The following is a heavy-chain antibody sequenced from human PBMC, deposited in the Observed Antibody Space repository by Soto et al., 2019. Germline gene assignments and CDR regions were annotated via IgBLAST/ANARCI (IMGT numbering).Heavy chain of an antibody. CDR1: GYSFTSYW. CDR3: ARGNYGSGSYYKGWFDP. J-gene: IGHJ5*02. CDR2: IFPGDSDT. D-gene: IGHD3-10*01. Sequence: GESLKISCKGSGYSFTSYWIGWVRQMPGKGLEWMGIIFPGDSDTRYSPSLQGQVTISADKSISTAYLQWSSLKASDTAMYYCARGNYGSGSYYKGWFDPWGQGTLVTVSS. V-gene: IGHV5-51*01.